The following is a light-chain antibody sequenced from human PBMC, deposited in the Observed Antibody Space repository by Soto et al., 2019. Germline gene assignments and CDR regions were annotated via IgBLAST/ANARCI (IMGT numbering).Light chain of an antibody. J-gene: IGLJ1*01. CDR2: DVS. V-gene: IGLV2-14*01. CDR3: SSYTTSSLYV. Sequence: QSVLTQPASVSGSPGQSITSSCSGTNSDVGGYNYVSWYQQHPGKAPKLMIYDVSYRPSGISNRFSGSKSDNTASLTISGLQAEYEADYYCSSYTTSSLYVFGTGTKRTVL. CDR1: NSDVGGYNY.